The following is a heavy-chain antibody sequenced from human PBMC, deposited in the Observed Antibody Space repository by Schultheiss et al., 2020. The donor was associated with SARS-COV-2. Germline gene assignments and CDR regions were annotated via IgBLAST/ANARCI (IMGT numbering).Heavy chain of an antibody. D-gene: IGHD3-22*01. CDR3: AKAVSYYYDSSGSTALQH. V-gene: IGHV3-23*01. J-gene: IGHJ1*01. CDR1: GFTFSSYA. Sequence: GGSLRLSCAASGFTFSSYAMSWVRQAPGKGLEWVSYISSSGSTIYYADSVKGRFTISRDNSKNTLYLQMNSLRAEDTAVYYCAKAVSYYYDSSGSTALQHWGQGTLVTVSS. CDR2: ISSSGSTI.